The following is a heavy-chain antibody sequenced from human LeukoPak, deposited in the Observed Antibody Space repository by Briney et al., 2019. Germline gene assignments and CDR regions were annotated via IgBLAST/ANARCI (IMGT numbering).Heavy chain of an antibody. J-gene: IGHJ4*02. CDR3: ARDQGSGWYYADY. V-gene: IGHV4-59*01. CDR1: GGSISTYY. CDR2: IYYSGST. Sequence: SETLCLTCTVSGGSISTYYWSWIRQPPGQGLEWIGYIYYSGSTNYNPSLKSRVTISVDTSKNQFSLKLSSVTAADTAVYYCARDQGSGWYYADYWGQGTLVTVSS. D-gene: IGHD6-19*01.